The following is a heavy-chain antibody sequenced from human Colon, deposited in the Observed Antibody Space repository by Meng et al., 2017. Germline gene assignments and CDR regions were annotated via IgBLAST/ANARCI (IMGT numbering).Heavy chain of an antibody. Sequence: SETLSLTCAVYGGSFSGYYWSWIRQPPGKGLEWIGEINHSGSTNYNPSLKSRVTISVDTSKNQFSLKLSSVTAADTAAYYCARLQRYCSGGSCYFKGPFDYWGQGTLVTVSS. J-gene: IGHJ4*02. CDR1: GGSFSGYY. D-gene: IGHD2-15*01. CDR2: INHSGST. CDR3: ARLQRYCSGGSCYFKGPFDY. V-gene: IGHV4-34*01.